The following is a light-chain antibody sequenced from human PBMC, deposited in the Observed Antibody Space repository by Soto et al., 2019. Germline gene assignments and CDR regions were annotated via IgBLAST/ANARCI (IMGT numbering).Light chain of an antibody. J-gene: IGLJ2*01. CDR3: SSYTRSSKVV. CDR1: SSDVGGYKY. Sequence: ALTQPASVSGSPGQSITISCTGTSSDVGGYKYVSWYQQHPGKAPKLMIYEVSHRPSGVSNRFSGSKSGNTASLTISGLQAEDEADYYCSSYTRSSKVVFGGGTKLTVL. CDR2: EVS. V-gene: IGLV2-14*01.